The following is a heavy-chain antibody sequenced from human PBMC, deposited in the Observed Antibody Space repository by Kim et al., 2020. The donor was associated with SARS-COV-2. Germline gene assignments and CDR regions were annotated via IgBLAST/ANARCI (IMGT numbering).Heavy chain of an antibody. D-gene: IGHD3-3*01. Sequence: SETLSLTCTVSGGSISSGGYYWSWIRQHPGKGLEWIGYIYYSGSTYYNPSLKSRVTISVDTSKNQFSLKPSSVTAADTATYHCARGEMIFGVVTDAFDI. CDR2: IYYSGST. CDR3: ARGEMIFGVVTDAFDI. J-gene: IGHJ3*02. CDR1: GGSISSGGYY. V-gene: IGHV4-31*03.